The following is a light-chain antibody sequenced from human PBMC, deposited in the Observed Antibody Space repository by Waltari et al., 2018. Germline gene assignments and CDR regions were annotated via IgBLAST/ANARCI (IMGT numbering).Light chain of an antibody. V-gene: IGLV2-8*01. Sequence: QSALTQPHSASGSPGQSVTIPCTGTSSDVGGYTYVLWYQQHPGKAPKLMIYEVSKRPSGVPDRVSGSKSGNTASLTVSGLQAEDEAEYYCSSYAGSNNPYVFGTGTKVTVL. CDR3: SSYAGSNNPYV. CDR2: EVS. CDR1: SSDVGGYTY. J-gene: IGLJ1*01.